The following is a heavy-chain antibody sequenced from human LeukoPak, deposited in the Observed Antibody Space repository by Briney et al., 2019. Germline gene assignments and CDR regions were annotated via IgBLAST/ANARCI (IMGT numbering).Heavy chain of an antibody. Sequence: SETLSLTCTVSGGSISSGDYSWSWIRQHPGKGLEWIGYIFYSGSTYYNSSLKSRLTISVDTSKNQFSLKLSSVTAADTAVYYCARGVYGYSNPWSPFDYWGQGTLVTVSS. CDR2: IFYSGST. CDR3: ARGVYGYSNPWSPFDY. D-gene: IGHD4-11*01. V-gene: IGHV4-31*03. J-gene: IGHJ4*02. CDR1: GGSISSGDYS.